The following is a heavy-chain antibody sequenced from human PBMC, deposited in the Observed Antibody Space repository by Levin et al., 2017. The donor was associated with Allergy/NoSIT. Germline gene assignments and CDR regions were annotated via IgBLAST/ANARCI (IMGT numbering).Heavy chain of an antibody. CDR3: ARGRPASMITFGGVIVGWFDP. CDR2: MNPNSGNT. Sequence: ASVKVSCKASGYTFTSYDINWVRQATGQGLEWMGWMNPNSGNTGYAQKFQGRVTMTRNTSISTAYMELSSLRSEDTSVYYCARGRPASMITFGGVIVGWFDPCGQGTLVTVSS. J-gene: IGHJ5*02. CDR1: GYTFTSYD. D-gene: IGHD3-16*02. V-gene: IGHV1-8*01.